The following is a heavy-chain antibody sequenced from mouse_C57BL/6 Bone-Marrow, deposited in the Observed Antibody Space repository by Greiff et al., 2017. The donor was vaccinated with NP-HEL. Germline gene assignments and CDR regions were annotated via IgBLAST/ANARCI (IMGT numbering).Heavy chain of an antibody. V-gene: IGHV1-59*01. CDR2: IDPSDSYT. Sequence: QVQLQQPGAELVRPGTSVKLSCKASGYTFTSYWMHWVKQRPGQGLEWIGVIDPSDSYTNYNQKFKGKATLTVDTSSSTAYMQLSSPTSEDSAVYYCARSLYGSSPYWYFDVWGTGTTVTVSS. CDR1: GYTFTSYW. CDR3: ARSLYGSSPYWYFDV. D-gene: IGHD1-1*01. J-gene: IGHJ1*03.